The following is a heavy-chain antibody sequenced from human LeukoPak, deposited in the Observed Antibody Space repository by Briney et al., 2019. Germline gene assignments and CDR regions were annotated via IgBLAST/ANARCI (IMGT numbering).Heavy chain of an antibody. CDR3: AKFPTGLQPSI. D-gene: IGHD5-24*01. J-gene: IGHJ3*02. Sequence: GGSLRLSCAASGFTFDDYAMHWVRQAPGKGLEWVSGISWNSGSIGYADSVKGRFTISRDNAKNSLYLQMNSLRAEDTALYYCAKFPTGLQPSIRGQGTMATVSS. CDR1: GFTFDDYA. V-gene: IGHV3-9*01. CDR2: ISWNSGSI.